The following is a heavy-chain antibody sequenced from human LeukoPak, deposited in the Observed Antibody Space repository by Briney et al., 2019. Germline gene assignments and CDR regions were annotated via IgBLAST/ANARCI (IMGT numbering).Heavy chain of an antibody. J-gene: IGHJ4*02. CDR3: ASGGITIFGVVIPNPDY. V-gene: IGHV1-2*02. Sequence: ASVKVSCKASGYIFTGYYMHWVRQAPGQGLEWMGWINPNSGGTNYAQKFQGRVTMTRDTSISTAYMELSRLRSDDTAVYYCASGGITIFGVVIPNPDYWGQGTLVTVSS. D-gene: IGHD3-3*01. CDR1: GYIFTGYY. CDR2: INPNSGGT.